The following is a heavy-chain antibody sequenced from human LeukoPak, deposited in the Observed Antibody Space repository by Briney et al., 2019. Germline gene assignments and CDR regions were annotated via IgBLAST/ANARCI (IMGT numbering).Heavy chain of an antibody. CDR2: INPNSGGT. CDR3: AREYCGGDCYSDY. D-gene: IGHD2-21*01. V-gene: IGHV1-2*02. Sequence: VASVKVSCKASGYTFTGYYMHWVRQAPGQGLEWMGWINPNSGGTNYAQKFQGRVTMTRDTSISIAYMELSRLRSDDTAVYYCAREYCGGDCYSDYWGQGTLVTVSS. J-gene: IGHJ4*02. CDR1: GYTFTGYY.